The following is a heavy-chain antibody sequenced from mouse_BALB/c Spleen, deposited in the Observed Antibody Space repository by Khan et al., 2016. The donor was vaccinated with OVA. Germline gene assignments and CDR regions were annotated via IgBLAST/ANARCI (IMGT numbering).Heavy chain of an antibody. Sequence: EVELVESGGDLVKPGGSLTLSCAASGFTFSSYGMSWVRQTPDKRLEWVAAISSGGSYTYYPARLYGRFTISRDSAKHTLYLHMSSLKSEDTVMLYCSRRQGYYEESAMDYWGQGTSVTVSS. J-gene: IGHJ4*01. CDR3: SRRQGYYEESAMDY. CDR2: ISSGGSYT. CDR1: GFTFSSYG. D-gene: IGHD2-3*01. V-gene: IGHV5-6*02.